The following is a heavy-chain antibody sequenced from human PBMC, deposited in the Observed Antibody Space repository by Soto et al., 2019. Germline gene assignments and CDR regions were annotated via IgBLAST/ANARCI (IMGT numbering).Heavy chain of an antibody. CDR1: GGSISSGDYY. J-gene: IGHJ5*02. D-gene: IGHD4-17*01. Sequence: LSLTCTVSGGSISSGDYYWSWIRQPPGKGLEWIGYIYYSGSTYYNPSLKSRVTISVDTSKNQFSLKLSSVTAADTAVYYCARTYYGDYSINWFDPWGQGTLVTVSS. CDR2: IYYSGST. V-gene: IGHV4-30-4*01. CDR3: ARTYYGDYSINWFDP.